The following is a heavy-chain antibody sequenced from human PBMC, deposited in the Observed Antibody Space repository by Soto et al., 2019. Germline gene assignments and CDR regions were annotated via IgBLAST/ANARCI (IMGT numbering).Heavy chain of an antibody. CDR2: IYYSGST. D-gene: IGHD3-10*01. CDR1: GGSISSGGYY. Sequence: SETLSLTCTVSGGSISSGGYYWSWIRQHPGKGLEWIGYIYYSGSTYYNPSLKSRVTISVDTSKNQFSLKLSSVTAADTAVYYCARGAGAMVRGVIISFDYWGQGTLVTVSS. CDR3: ARGAGAMVRGVIISFDY. J-gene: IGHJ4*02. V-gene: IGHV4-31*03.